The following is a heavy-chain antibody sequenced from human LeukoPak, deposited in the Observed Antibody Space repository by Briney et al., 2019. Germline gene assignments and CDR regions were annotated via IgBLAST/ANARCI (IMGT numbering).Heavy chain of an antibody. CDR2: IYYRGST. CDR1: GGSINNYY. V-gene: IGHV4-59*01. Sequence: SETLSLTCTVSGGSINNYYWSWIRQPPGKGLEWIGYIYYRGSTNYNPSLKSRVTFSVDTSKNQFSLKLNSVTAADTAVYYCARGGDYGDLRYFDYWGQGTLVTVSS. J-gene: IGHJ4*02. CDR3: ARGGDYGDLRYFDY. D-gene: IGHD4-17*01.